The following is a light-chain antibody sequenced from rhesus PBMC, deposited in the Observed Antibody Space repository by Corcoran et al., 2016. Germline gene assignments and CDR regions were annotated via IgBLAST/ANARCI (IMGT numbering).Light chain of an antibody. J-gene: IGKJ3*01. Sequence: DIQMTQSPSSLSASVGDRITITCRASQDISTFLSWYQQRPGKPPKRLIYTASILQSGVPSRFSGRGSGTDFTPTINSLQPEDSTTYYCLQTYTTPFTFGPGTKLDIK. CDR3: LQTYTTPFT. V-gene: IGKV1-36*02. CDR2: TAS. CDR1: QDISTF.